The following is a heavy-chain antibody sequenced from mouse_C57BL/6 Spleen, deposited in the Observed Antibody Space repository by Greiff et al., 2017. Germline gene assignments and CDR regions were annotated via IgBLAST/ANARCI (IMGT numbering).Heavy chain of an antibody. J-gene: IGHJ4*01. CDR1: GFTFSDYY. Sequence: DVMLVESGGGLVQPGGSLKLSCAASGFTFSDYYMYWVRQTPETRLEWVAFISNGGGSTYYPATVKGRFTLSSDNAKNTLYLQMSRRKSEDTAMYYCAANGEDYAMDYWGQGTSVTVSS. V-gene: IGHV5-12*01. CDR3: AANGEDYAMDY. CDR2: ISNGGGST.